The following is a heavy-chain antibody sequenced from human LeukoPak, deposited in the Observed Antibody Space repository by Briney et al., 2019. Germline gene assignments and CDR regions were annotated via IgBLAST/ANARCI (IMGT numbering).Heavy chain of an antibody. CDR3: ARGRELVLRKYNWFDP. CDR2: INSDGSST. D-gene: IGHD6-6*01. J-gene: IGHJ5*02. CDR1: GFTFSSYW. V-gene: IGHV3-74*01. Sequence: GGSLRLSCAASGFTFSSYWMHWVRHAPGKGLVWVSRINSDGSSTSYADSVKGRFTISRDNAKNTLYLQMNSLRAEDTAVYYCARGRELVLRKYNWFDPWGQGTLVTVSS.